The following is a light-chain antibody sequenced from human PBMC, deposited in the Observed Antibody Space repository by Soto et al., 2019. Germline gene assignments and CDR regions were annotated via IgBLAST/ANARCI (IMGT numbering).Light chain of an antibody. CDR1: QSILYSSSNKNY. CDR2: WAY. CDR3: QQYYGIPFT. Sequence: DIVMTQSPDSLAVSLGERATINCKSSQSILYSSSNKNYLTWYQQKPGQPPKLIIYWAYTRESGVPDRFSGSGSGTDFTLTIRSLQAEDVCVYYCQQYYGIPFTFGGGTKVEIK. J-gene: IGKJ4*01. V-gene: IGKV4-1*01.